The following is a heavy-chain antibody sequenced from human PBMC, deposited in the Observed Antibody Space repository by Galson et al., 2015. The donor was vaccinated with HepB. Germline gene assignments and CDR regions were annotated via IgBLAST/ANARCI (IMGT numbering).Heavy chain of an antibody. Sequence: TLSLTCAVSGGSISSGGYSWSWIRQPPGKGLEWIGYIYHSGSTYYNPSLKSRVTISVDGSKNQFSLNLSSVTAADTAVYYCARGYGSSSTPAFDYWGQGTLVTVSS. V-gene: IGHV4-30-2*01. J-gene: IGHJ4*02. CDR1: GGSISSGGYS. CDR3: ARGYGSSSTPAFDY. CDR2: IYHSGST. D-gene: IGHD6-13*01.